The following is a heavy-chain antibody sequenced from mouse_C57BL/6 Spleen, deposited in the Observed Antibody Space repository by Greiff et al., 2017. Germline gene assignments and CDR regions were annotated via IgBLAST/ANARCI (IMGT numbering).Heavy chain of an antibody. Sequence: QVQLQQSGAELVRPGASVTLSCKASGYTFTDYEMHWVKQTPVHGLEWIGAIDPETGGTAYNQKFKGKAILTADKSSSTASMELRSLTSEDSAVYYCTREGDDYGFAYWGQGTLVTVSA. CDR3: TREGDDYGFAY. J-gene: IGHJ3*01. V-gene: IGHV1-15*01. CDR1: GYTFTDYE. CDR2: IDPETGGT. D-gene: IGHD2-4*01.